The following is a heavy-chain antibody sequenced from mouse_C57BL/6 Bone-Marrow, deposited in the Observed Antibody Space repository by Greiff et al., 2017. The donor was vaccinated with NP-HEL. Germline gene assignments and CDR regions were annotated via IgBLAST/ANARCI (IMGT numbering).Heavy chain of an antibody. CDR2: ISDGGSYT. CDR1: GFTFSSYA. V-gene: IGHV5-4*01. J-gene: IGHJ2*01. Sequence: EVQVVESGGGLVKPGGSLKLSCAASGFTFSSYAMSWVRQTPEKRLEWVATISDGGSYTYYPDNVKGRFTISRDNATNNLYLQMSNLKSEDTAMYSCARVPAYFDYWGQGTTLTVSS. CDR3: ARVPAYFDY.